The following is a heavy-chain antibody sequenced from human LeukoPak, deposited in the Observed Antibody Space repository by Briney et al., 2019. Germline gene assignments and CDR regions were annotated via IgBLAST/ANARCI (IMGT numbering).Heavy chain of an antibody. CDR3: AGSQYTLGYCSSTSCYAVGDAFDI. D-gene: IGHD2-2*01. CDR2: IYYSGST. CDR1: GGSISSYY. J-gene: IGHJ3*02. Sequence: SETLSLTCTVSGGSISSYYWSWIRQPPGKGLEWIGYIYYSGSTNYNPSLKSRVTISVDTSKNQCSLELSSVTAADTAVYYCAGSQYTLGYCSSTSCYAVGDAFDIWGQGTMVTVSS. V-gene: IGHV4-59*01.